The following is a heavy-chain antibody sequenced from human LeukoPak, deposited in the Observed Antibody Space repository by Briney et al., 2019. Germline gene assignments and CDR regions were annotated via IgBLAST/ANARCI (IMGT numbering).Heavy chain of an antibody. CDR1: GFTFGDYA. CDR3: TRVPDYYDSSGYYYYGMDV. Sequence: GGSLRLSCTASGFTFGDYAMSWVRQAPGKGLEWVGFIRSKAYGGTTEYDASVKGRFTISRDDSKSIAYLQMNSLKTEDTAVYYCTRVPDYYDSSGYYYYGMDVWGQGTTVTVSS. V-gene: IGHV3-49*04. J-gene: IGHJ6*02. CDR2: IRSKAYGGTT. D-gene: IGHD3-22*01.